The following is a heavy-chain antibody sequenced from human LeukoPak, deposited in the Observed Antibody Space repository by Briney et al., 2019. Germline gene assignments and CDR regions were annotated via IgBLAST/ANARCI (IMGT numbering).Heavy chain of an antibody. CDR3: ARDPFPISNPPIFDY. J-gene: IGHJ4*02. V-gene: IGHV7-4-1*02. Sequence: ASVTVSCRASGYTFTIYAMNWVRQAPGQGLEWMGWINTNTGNPTYAQGFTGRFVFSLDTSVSTAYLQISSLKAEDTAVYYCARDPFPISNPPIFDYWGQGTLVTVSS. CDR2: INTNTGNP. D-gene: IGHD2/OR15-2a*01. CDR1: GYTFTIYA.